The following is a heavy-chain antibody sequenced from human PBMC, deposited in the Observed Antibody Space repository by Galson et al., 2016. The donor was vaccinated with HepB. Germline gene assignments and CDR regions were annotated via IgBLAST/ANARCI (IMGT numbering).Heavy chain of an antibody. CDR3: AQDVLGLRSFAASSGPGN. J-gene: IGHJ1*01. D-gene: IGHD3-16*01. Sequence: SLRLSCAASGFTFDAYAMHWVRQAPGKGLEWVSVISWDGTNTFYADSVKGRFTIARDNSKNSLYLQMTSLRTEDTAFYYCAQDVLGLRSFAASSGPGNWGRGTLVTVSS. V-gene: IGHV3-43*02. CDR2: ISWDGTNT. CDR1: GFTFDAYA.